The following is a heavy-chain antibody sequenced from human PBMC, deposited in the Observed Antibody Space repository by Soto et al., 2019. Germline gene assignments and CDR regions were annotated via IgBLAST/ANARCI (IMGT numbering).Heavy chain of an antibody. D-gene: IGHD2-21*02. Sequence: QLQLQESGPGLVKPSETLSLTCTVSGGSISSSSYYWGWIRQPPGKGLEWIGSIYYRGSTYYNPSLKSGVTISVDTSKNQFSLKLSSVTAADTAVYYCARRVLVRLLSLSPPAFDIWGQGTMVTVSS. J-gene: IGHJ3*02. CDR2: IYYRGST. V-gene: IGHV4-39*01. CDR1: GGSISSSSYY. CDR3: ARRVLVRLLSLSPPAFDI.